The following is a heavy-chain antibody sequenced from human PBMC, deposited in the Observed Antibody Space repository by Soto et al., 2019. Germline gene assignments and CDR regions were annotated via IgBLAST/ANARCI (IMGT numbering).Heavy chain of an antibody. D-gene: IGHD3-22*01. V-gene: IGHV4-39*01. CDR2: IYYSGST. Sequence: QLQLQESGPGLVKPSETLSLTCTVSGGSISSSSYYWGWIRQPPGKGLEWIGSIYYSGSTYYNPSLKSRVTISVDTSKNQFSLKLSSVTAADTAVYYCARRSYYDSSGIDDWGQGTLVTVSS. CDR1: GGSISSSSYY. CDR3: ARRSYYDSSGIDD. J-gene: IGHJ4*02.